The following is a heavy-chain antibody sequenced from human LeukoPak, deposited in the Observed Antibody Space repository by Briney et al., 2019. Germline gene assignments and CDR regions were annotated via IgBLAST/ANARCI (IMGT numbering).Heavy chain of an antibody. V-gene: IGHV3-30-3*01. CDR1: GLTFSSYA. J-gene: IGHJ4*02. Sequence: GGSPRLSCAASGLTFSSYAMHWVRQAPGKGLEWVAVISYDGSNKYYADSVKGRFTISRDNSKNTLYLQMNSLRAEDTAVYYCARLNRVGYHRGYFDYWGQGTLVTVSS. CDR2: ISYDGSNK. D-gene: IGHD3-22*01. CDR3: ARLNRVGYHRGYFDY.